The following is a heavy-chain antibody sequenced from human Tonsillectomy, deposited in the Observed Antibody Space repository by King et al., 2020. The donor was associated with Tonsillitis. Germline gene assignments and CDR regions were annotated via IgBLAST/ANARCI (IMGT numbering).Heavy chain of an antibody. J-gene: IGHJ6*03. V-gene: IGHV1-18*01. CDR1: GYLFSSYG. CDR3: ARDTGFSESFYDYYYMDF. Sequence: QLVPSGAEVKKPGASVKVSCKASGYLFSSYGITWVRQAPGQGLEWMGWISVYKGNTKYAQNLQGRVTMTTETSTRTAYMELRSLRADDTAVYYCARDTGFSESFYDYYYMDFWGKGTTVIVSS. D-gene: IGHD1-26*01. CDR2: ISVYKGNT.